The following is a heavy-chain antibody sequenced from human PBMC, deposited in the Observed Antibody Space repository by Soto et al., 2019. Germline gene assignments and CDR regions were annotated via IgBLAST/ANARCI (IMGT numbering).Heavy chain of an antibody. CDR2: VIPIFGPA. CDR1: GGTYSSYA. D-gene: IGHD2-2*02. Sequence: ASVKVSCKASGGTYSSYAMSWVRQAPGRGLEWMVGVIPIFGPANYAQKFQGRVTITADESTSTAYMELSSLRSEDTAVYYCASGYCSSNSCYTNLFDPWAQGTLVTVSS. CDR3: ASGYCSSNSCYTNLFDP. J-gene: IGHJ5*02. V-gene: IGHV1-69*13.